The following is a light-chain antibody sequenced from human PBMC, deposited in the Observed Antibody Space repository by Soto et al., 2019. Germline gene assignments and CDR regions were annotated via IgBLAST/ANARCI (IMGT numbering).Light chain of an antibody. V-gene: IGKV1-8*01. Sequence: AIRMTQSPSSFSASTGDRVTITCRASQGISSYLAWYQQKPGKAPKLLIYAASTLQSGVPSRFSGSGSGTAFTLTISCLQSEDFATYYCQQYYSYPVTFGGGTKVEIK. CDR2: AAS. CDR3: QQYYSYPVT. CDR1: QGISSY. J-gene: IGKJ4*01.